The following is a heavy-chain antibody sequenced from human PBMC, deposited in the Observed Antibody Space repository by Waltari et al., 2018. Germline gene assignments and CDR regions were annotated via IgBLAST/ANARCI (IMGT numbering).Heavy chain of an antibody. Sequence: VQLVESGGGLVQPGGSLRLTWAASGLTFSSHAMSWVRQAPGKGREWVSAISGSGGSTYYADSVKGRFTISRDNSKNTLYLQMNSLRAEDTAVYYCASRGAARPTFDYWGQGTLVTVSS. CDR2: ISGSGGST. D-gene: IGHD6-6*01. CDR3: ASRGAARPTFDY. CDR1: GLTFSSHA. V-gene: IGHV3-23*04. J-gene: IGHJ4*02.